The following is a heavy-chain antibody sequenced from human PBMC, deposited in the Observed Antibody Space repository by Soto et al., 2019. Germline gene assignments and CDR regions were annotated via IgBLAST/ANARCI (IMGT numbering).Heavy chain of an antibody. CDR1: GFTFSSYA. CDR2: ISYDGSNK. V-gene: IGHV3-30-3*01. CDR3: ARGEDQLRKALWGGFGGMDV. D-gene: IGHD2-2*01. J-gene: IGHJ6*02. Sequence: QVQLVESGGGVVQPGRSLRLSCAASGFTFSSYAMHWVRQAPGKGLEWVAVISYDGSNKYYADSVKGRFTSSRDNSKSTLDRQMNSLGAEDTAVYYCARGEDQLRKALWGGFGGMDVWGQGTTVTVSS.